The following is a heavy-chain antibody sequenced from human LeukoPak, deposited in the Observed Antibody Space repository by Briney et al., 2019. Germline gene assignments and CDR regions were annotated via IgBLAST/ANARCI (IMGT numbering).Heavy chain of an antibody. CDR2: IIPIFGTA. CDR1: GGTFSSYA. Sequence: SVKVSCKASGGTFSSYAISWVRHAPGQGLEWMGGIIPIFGTANYAQKFQGRVTITTDESTSTAYMELSSLRSGDTAVYYCARAYYDFWSGYYDDWGQGTLVTVSS. CDR3: ARAYYDFWSGYYDD. D-gene: IGHD3-3*01. J-gene: IGHJ4*02. V-gene: IGHV1-69*05.